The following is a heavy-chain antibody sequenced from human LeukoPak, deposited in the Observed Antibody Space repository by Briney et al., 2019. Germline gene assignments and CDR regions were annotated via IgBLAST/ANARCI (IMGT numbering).Heavy chain of an antibody. J-gene: IGHJ4*02. D-gene: IGHD2-21*01. CDR1: GGSISSSSYY. CDR2: TYYSGST. CDR3: ARQGYCGGDCYTDY. Sequence: SETLSLTCTVSGGSISSSSYYWGWIRQPPGKGLEWIGSTYYSGSTYYNPSLKSRVTISVDTSKNQFSLKLSSVTAAGTAVYYCARQGYCGGDCYTDYWGQGTLVTVSS. V-gene: IGHV4-39*01.